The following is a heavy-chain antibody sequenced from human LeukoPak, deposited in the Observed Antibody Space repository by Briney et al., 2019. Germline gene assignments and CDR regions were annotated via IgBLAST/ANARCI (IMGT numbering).Heavy chain of an antibody. CDR2: IKQDGSEN. CDR1: GFTFSIYW. Sequence: GGSLRLSCAASGFTFSIYWMSWVRQAPGKGLEWVADIKQDGSENYYVDSVEGRLTISRDTAQNSLYLQVNSLRAEDTAVYYCARESRYFDWFPIMDVWGQGTTVTVSS. CDR3: ARESRYFDWFPIMDV. J-gene: IGHJ6*02. D-gene: IGHD3-9*01. V-gene: IGHV3-7*01.